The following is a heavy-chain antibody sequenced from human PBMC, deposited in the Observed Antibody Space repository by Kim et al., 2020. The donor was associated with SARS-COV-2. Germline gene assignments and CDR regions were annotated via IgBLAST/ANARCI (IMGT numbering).Heavy chain of an antibody. V-gene: IGHV4-39*01. J-gene: IGHJ3*01. CDR2: IYYSGTS. Sequence: SETLSLTCTVSGDSLSSCPCYWAWIRQPPGKELEWIGYIYYSGTSYYHPSLKSRVTIAVDTSKSEFSLKLVTVTAADTAVCDCARCPRGGFVVWGQGTL. CDR3: ARCPRGGFVV. CDR1: GDSLSSCPCY. D-gene: IGHD5-12*01.